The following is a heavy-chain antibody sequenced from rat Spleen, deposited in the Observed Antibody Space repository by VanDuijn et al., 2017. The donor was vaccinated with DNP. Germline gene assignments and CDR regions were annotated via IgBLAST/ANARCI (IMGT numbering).Heavy chain of an antibody. D-gene: IGHD1-12*02. Sequence: QVQLKESGPGLVQSSRTLSLTCTVSGFSLTSYGVSWVRQSPGKGLEWIAAIWSGGTRDYNSALKSRLSISRDTSKSQVLLKMNSLQTDDTGTYYCTRDQDYYYDGGYYPTMDAWGQGTSVTVSS. V-gene: IGHV2-15*01. J-gene: IGHJ4*01. CDR3: TRDQDYYYDGGYYPTMDA. CDR1: GFSLTSYG. CDR2: IWSGGTR.